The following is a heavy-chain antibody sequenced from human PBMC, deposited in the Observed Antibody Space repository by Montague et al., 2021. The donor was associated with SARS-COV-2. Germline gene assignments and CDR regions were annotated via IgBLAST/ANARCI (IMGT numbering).Heavy chain of an antibody. CDR2: IYYSGST. Sequence: TLSLTSTLSGGSISSGGYYWSWIRQHPGKGLEWIGYIYYSGSTYYNPSLRSRVTISADTSKNQFSLKLNSVTAADTAVYYCVATYNGNWYYFDYWGQGTLVTVSS. J-gene: IGHJ4*02. CDR3: VATYNGNWYYFDY. CDR1: GGSISSGGYY. V-gene: IGHV4-31*08. D-gene: IGHD6-13*01.